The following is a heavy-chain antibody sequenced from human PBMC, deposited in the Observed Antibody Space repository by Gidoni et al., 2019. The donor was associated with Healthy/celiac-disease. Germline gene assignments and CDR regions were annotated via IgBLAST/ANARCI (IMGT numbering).Heavy chain of an antibody. CDR2: IRSKAYGGTT. D-gene: IGHD4-17*01. CDR3: TKSGAYGSALDY. J-gene: IGHJ4*02. Sequence: EVQLVESGGGLVKPGRSLSLSCTASGFSFGDYAMSWFRQAPGKGLEWVGFIRSKAYGGTTEYAASVKGRFTISRDDSKSIAYLQMNSLKTEDTAVYYCTKSGAYGSALDYWGQGTLVTVSS. V-gene: IGHV3-49*05. CDR1: GFSFGDYA.